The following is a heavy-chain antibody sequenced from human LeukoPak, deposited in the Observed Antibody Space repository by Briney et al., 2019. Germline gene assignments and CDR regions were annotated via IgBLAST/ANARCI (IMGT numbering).Heavy chain of an antibody. V-gene: IGHV4-39*07. J-gene: IGHJ5*02. CDR3: ARGGDSSGLGDWFDP. CDR1: GGSISSSSYY. CDR2: IYYSGST. D-gene: IGHD6-19*01. Sequence: SETLSLTCTVSGGSISSSSYYWGWIRQPPGNGLEWIGSIYYSGSTNYNPSLKSRVTISVDTSKNQFSLKLSSVTAADTAVYYCARGGDSSGLGDWFDPWGQGTLVTVSS.